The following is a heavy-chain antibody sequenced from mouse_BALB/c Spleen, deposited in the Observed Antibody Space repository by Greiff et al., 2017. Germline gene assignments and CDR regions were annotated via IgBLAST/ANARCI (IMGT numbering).Heavy chain of an antibody. Sequence: EVKLVESGGGLVKPGGSLKLSCAASGFTFSDYYMYWVRQTPEKRLEWVATISDGGSYTYYPYSVKGRFTISRDNAKNNLYLQMSSLKSEDTAMYYCARDIRNGNYEGAMDYWGQGTSVTVSS. J-gene: IGHJ4*01. CDR2: ISDGGSYT. D-gene: IGHD2-1*01. CDR3: ARDIRNGNYEGAMDY. V-gene: IGHV5-4*02. CDR1: GFTFSDYY.